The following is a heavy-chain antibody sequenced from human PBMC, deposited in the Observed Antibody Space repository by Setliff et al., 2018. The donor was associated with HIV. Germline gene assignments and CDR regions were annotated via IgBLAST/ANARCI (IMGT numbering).Heavy chain of an antibody. CDR2: VYYSGIT. CDR3: VRHVWSDDFLVPGWFDS. V-gene: IGHV4-39*01. D-gene: IGHD3-3*01. CDR1: GGSIIDSRYF. Sequence: SETLSLTCTVSGGSIIDSRYFWGWIRQPPGKGLEWIGSVYYSGITYYSSSLKSRVTVSVDTSRIQFSRKLTSVTAADTAVYKCVRHVWSDDFLVPGWFDSWSQGTLVTVSS. J-gene: IGHJ5*01.